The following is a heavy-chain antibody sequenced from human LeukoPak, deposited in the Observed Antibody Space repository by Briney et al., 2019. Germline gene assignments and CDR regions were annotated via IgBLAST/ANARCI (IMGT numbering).Heavy chain of an antibody. CDR2: ISGSGGST. CDR3: AIPYYDFWSGYPFGMDV. CDR1: GFTFSSYA. V-gene: IGHV3-23*01. Sequence: GGSLRLSCAASGFTFSSYAMSWVRQAPGKGLEWVSAISGSGGSTYYADSVKGRFTISRDNPKNTLYLQMNSLRAEDTAVYYCAIPYYDFWSGYPFGMDVWGQGTTVTVSS. J-gene: IGHJ6*02. D-gene: IGHD3-3*01.